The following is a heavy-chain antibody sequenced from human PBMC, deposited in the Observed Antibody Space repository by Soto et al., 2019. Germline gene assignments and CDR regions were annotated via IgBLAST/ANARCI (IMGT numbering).Heavy chain of an antibody. J-gene: IGHJ4*02. D-gene: IGHD3-10*01. CDR3: ARSKCGDYFSIDY. V-gene: IGHV3-30-3*01. CDR2: ISYDGSNK. CDR1: GFTFSSYA. Sequence: QVQLVESGGGVVQPGRSLRLSCAASGFTFSSYAMHWVRQAPGKGLEWVEVISYDGSNKSYADSVMGRFTISRYNSKNRLYLQVNSLRSEDTAVDYCARSKCGDYFSIDYWGQGTMVAVSS.